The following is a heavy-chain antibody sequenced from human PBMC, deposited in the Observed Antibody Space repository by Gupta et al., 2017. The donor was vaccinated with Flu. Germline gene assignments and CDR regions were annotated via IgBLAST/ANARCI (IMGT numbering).Heavy chain of an antibody. D-gene: IGHD3-10*01. CDR2: ISWNSGSI. V-gene: IGHV3-9*01. CDR1: GFTFDDYA. J-gene: IGHJ4*02. Sequence: EVQLVESGGGLVQPGRSLRLSCAASGFTFDDYAMHWVRQAPGKGLEWVSGISWNSGSIGYADSVKGRFTISRDNAKNSLYLQMNSLRAEDTALYYCAKVRGGLLWFGELDYWGQGTLVTVSS. CDR3: AKVRGGLLWFGELDY.